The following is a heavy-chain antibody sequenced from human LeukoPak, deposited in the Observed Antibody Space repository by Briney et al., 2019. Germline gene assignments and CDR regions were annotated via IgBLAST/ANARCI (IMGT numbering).Heavy chain of an antibody. J-gene: IGHJ4*02. CDR2: ISWNSGSI. Sequence: PGGSLRLSCAASGFTFDDYAMHWVRQAPGKGLEWVSGISWNSGSIGYADSVKGRFTISRDNAKNSLYLQMNSLRAEDTAVYYCAREIVVVPAAIPDYWGQGTLVTVSS. CDR3: AREIVVVPAAIPDY. CDR1: GFTFDDYA. D-gene: IGHD2-2*01. V-gene: IGHV3-9*01.